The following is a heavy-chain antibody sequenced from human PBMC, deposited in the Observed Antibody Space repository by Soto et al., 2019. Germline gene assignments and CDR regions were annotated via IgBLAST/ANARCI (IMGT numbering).Heavy chain of an antibody. J-gene: IGHJ5*02. CDR2: INAANGDT. D-gene: IGHD6-13*01. CDR3: VRRHVSATGIDWFDP. CDR1: GYTFTSYG. Sequence: ASVKVSCKASGYTFTSYGIHWVREAPGQRLEWMGWINAANGDTKYSPKFQGRVTITRDTSASTAFMELSRLRSEDTAVYYCVRRHVSATGIDWFDPWGQGTLVTVSS. V-gene: IGHV1-3*01.